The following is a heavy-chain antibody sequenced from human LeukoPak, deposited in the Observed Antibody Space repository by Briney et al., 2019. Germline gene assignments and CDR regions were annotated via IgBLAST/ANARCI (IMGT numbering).Heavy chain of an antibody. CDR1: GDSVSSNSAT. Sequence: SQTLSLTCAITGDSVSSNSATWNRIRQSPSRGLEWLGRTFYRSKWYNDYAVSVKSRITINPDTSKNQFSLQLNSVTPEDTAIYYCARAGIAAEMDYWGQGTLVTVSS. D-gene: IGHD6-13*01. CDR2: TFYRSKWYN. J-gene: IGHJ4*02. CDR3: ARAGIAAEMDY. V-gene: IGHV6-1*01.